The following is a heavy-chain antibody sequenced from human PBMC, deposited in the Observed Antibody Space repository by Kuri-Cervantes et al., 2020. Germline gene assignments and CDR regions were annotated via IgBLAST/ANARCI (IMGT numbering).Heavy chain of an antibody. D-gene: IGHD5-18*01. CDR2: IYSGGST. Sequence: GESLKISCAASGFTVSSNYMSWVRQAPGRGLEWVSVIYSGGSTYYADSVKGRFTISRDNSKNTLYLQMNSLRAEDTAVYYCARAKRGYSYGHHYYGMDVWGQGTTVTVSS. J-gene: IGHJ6*02. V-gene: IGHV3-66*01. CDR1: GFTVSSNY. CDR3: ARAKRGYSYGHHYYGMDV.